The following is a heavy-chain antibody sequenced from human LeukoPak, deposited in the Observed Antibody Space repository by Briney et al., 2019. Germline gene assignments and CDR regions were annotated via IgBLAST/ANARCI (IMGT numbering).Heavy chain of an antibody. CDR3: ARGGYSYGYSDY. D-gene: IGHD5-18*01. V-gene: IGHV3-21*01. Sequence: GGSLRLSCAASGFTFSSYSMNWVRQAPGKGLEWVSSISSSSSYIYYADSVKGRFTISRDNAKNSLYLQMNSLRAEDTAMYYCARGGYSYGYSDYWGQGTLVTVSS. J-gene: IGHJ4*02. CDR2: ISSSSSYI. CDR1: GFTFSSYS.